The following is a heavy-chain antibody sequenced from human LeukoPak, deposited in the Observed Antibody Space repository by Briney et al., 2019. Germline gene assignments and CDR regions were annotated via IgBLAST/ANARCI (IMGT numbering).Heavy chain of an antibody. V-gene: IGHV1-8*02. CDR1: GYTFTGYY. D-gene: IGHD2-15*01. J-gene: IGHJ5*02. CDR3: ARGWGVVVVAATGAFDP. CDR2: MNPNSGNT. Sequence: ASVKVSCKASGYTFTGYYMHWVRQATGQGLEWMGWMNPNSGNTGYAQKFQGRVTMTRNTSISTAYMELSSLRSEDTAVYYCARGWGVVVVAATGAFDPWGQGTLVTVSS.